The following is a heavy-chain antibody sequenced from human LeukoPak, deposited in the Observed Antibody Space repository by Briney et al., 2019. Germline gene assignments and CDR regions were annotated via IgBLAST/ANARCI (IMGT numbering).Heavy chain of an antibody. J-gene: IGHJ3*02. V-gene: IGHV3-23*01. CDR2: IGASGGNI. CDR1: GFTFNNYA. CDR3: AIQSPDYSIGPSYGSFDI. Sequence: GGSLRLSCEASGFTFNNYAMSWVRQAPGKGLEWVSSIGASGGNIFYADSVKGRFTISRDNSKNTLFLQMNSLRAEDTALYYCAIQSPDYSIGPSYGSFDIWGQGTMVTVSS. D-gene: IGHD3-10*01.